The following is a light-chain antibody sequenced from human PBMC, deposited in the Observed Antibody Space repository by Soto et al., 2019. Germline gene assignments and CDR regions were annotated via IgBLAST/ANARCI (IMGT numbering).Light chain of an antibody. V-gene: IGLV4-69*01. CDR1: SGHSSYA. CDR2: LNSDGSH. CDR3: QTWGAGTVV. J-gene: IGLJ2*01. Sequence: QPVLTQSPSASASLGASVKLTCTLSSGHSSYAIAWHQQQPEKGPRYLKKLNSDGSHSKGDGIPDRFSGSSSGAERYLTISSLQSEDEADYYCQTWGAGTVVFGGGTKVTVL.